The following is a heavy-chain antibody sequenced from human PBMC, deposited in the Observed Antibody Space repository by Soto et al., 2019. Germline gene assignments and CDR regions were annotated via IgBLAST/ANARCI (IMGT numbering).Heavy chain of an antibody. CDR1: GGSFSGYY. Sequence: SETLSLTCAVYGGSFSGYYWSWIRQPPGKGLEWIGEINHSGSTNYNPSLKSRVTISVDTSKNQFSLKLSSVTAADTAVYYCERVGYYDILTGYYNSCGLDVWGEGPTAT. CDR3: ERVGYYDILTGYYNSCGLDV. D-gene: IGHD3-9*01. CDR2: INHSGST. V-gene: IGHV4-34*01. J-gene: IGHJ6*02.